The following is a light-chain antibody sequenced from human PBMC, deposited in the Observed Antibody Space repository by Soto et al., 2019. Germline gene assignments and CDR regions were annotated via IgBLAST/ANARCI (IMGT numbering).Light chain of an antibody. CDR3: QQYGSSSWT. Sequence: VLTKSPGTLSLSQGTRATLSCRASQSISSSYLAWYRQRPGQAPRLLIYGASSRATGIPDRFSGIGSGTGVTLTICRLEPEDGVVYYGQQYGSSSWTFGQGTNVDIK. J-gene: IGKJ1*01. CDR2: GAS. V-gene: IGKV3-20*01. CDR1: QSISSSY.